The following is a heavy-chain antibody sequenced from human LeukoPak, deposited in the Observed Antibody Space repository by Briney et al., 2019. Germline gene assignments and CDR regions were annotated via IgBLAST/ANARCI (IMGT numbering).Heavy chain of an antibody. CDR3: ARGGSMDYAFDI. J-gene: IGHJ3*02. D-gene: IGHD2-2*01. V-gene: IGHV4-61*02. Sequence: SETLSLTCTVSGGSISSGSYYWSWIRQPPGKGLEWIGRIYTSGSTNYNPSLKSRVTISVDTSKNQFSLKLSSVTAADTAVYYCARGGSMDYAFDIWGQGTMVTVSS. CDR2: IYTSGST. CDR1: GGSISSGSYY.